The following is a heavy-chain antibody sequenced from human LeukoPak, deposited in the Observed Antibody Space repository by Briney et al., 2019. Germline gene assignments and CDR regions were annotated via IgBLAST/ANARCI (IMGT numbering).Heavy chain of an antibody. CDR3: ARCLWGGSCYIDY. D-gene: IGHD2-15*01. Sequence: GGSLRLSCAASGFTFSSYAMHWVRQAPGKGLEWVAVISYDGSNKYYADSVKGRFTISRDNAKNSLYLQMSSLRGEDTAVYYCARCLWGGSCYIDYWGQGTLVTVSS. V-gene: IGHV3-30-3*01. J-gene: IGHJ4*02. CDR2: ISYDGSNK. CDR1: GFTFSSYA.